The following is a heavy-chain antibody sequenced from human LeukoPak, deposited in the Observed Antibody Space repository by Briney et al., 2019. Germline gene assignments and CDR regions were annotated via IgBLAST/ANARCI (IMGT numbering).Heavy chain of an antibody. Sequence: TGGSLRLSCTASGFTFNNYVMSWVRQAPGKGLEWVSSIKISGYADYADSVKGRFTISRDNSKNTLYLQVNSLRVEDTAVYYCAKVRPPPGSGWYGGDDSWGQGTLVTVSS. V-gene: IGHV3-23*01. D-gene: IGHD6-19*01. J-gene: IGHJ4*02. CDR3: AKVRPPPGSGWYGGDDS. CDR2: IKISGYA. CDR1: GFTFNNYV.